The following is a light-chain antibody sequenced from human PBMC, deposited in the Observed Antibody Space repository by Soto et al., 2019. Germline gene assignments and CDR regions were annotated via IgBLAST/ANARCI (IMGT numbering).Light chain of an antibody. CDR3: QSYDSSLSAHVV. Sequence: QSVLTQPPSVSGAPGQRVTISCTGSSSNSGAGYDVHWYQQLPGTAPKLLIYGNSNRPSGVPDRFSGSKSGTSASLAITGLQAEVEADYYCQSYDSSLSAHVVFGGGTKVTVL. CDR1: SSNSGAGYD. V-gene: IGLV1-40*01. J-gene: IGLJ2*01. CDR2: GNS.